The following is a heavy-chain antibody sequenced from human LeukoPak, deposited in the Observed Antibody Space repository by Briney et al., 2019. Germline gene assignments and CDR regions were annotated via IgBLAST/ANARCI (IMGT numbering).Heavy chain of an antibody. Sequence: GGSLRLSCAASGFTVSSNYMSWVRQAPGKGLERVSILYSGAGTYYTDSVKGRFTISRDNFKNTLYLQMNSLRAEDTAVYYCARAAGIHDSSGYPLRYWGQGTLVTVSS. V-gene: IGHV3-66*01. J-gene: IGHJ4*02. D-gene: IGHD3-22*01. CDR1: GFTVSSNY. CDR2: LYSGAGT. CDR3: ARAAGIHDSSGYPLRY.